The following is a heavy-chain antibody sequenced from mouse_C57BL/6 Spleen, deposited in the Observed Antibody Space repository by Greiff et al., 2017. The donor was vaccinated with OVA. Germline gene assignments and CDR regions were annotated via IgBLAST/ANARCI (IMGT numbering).Heavy chain of an antibody. CDR3: ARLLIGGYAMDY. V-gene: IGHV1-18*01. CDR2: INPNNGGT. CDR1: GYTFTDYN. J-gene: IGHJ4*01. Sequence: EVQLQQSGPELVKPGASVKIPCKASGYTFTDYNMDWVKQSHGKSLEWIGDINPNNGGTIYNQKFKGKATLTVDKSSSTAYMELRSLTSEDTAVYYCARLLIGGYAMDYWGQGTSVTVSS. D-gene: IGHD2-14*01.